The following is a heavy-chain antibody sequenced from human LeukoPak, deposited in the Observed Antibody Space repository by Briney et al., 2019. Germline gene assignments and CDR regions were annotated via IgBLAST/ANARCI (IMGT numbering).Heavy chain of an antibody. CDR2: TRNKANSYTT. D-gene: IGHD1-7*01. CDR3: ASSGSGTGTTRYFDL. J-gene: IGHJ2*01. CDR1: GFTFSSYG. V-gene: IGHV3-72*01. Sequence: GGSLRLSCAASGFTFSSYGMHWVRQAPGKGLEWVGRTRNKANSYTTEYAASVKGRFTISRDDSKNSLYLQMNSLKTEDTAVYYCASSGSGTGTTRYFDLWGRGTLVTVSS.